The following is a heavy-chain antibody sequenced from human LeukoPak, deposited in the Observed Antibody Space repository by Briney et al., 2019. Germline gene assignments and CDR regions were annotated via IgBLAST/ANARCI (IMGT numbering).Heavy chain of an antibody. CDR3: ARDFYASGFYFWFDP. D-gene: IGHD2/OR15-2a*01. CDR2: ISPSGTT. J-gene: IGHJ5*02. V-gene: IGHV4-4*07. CDR1: GGYTGSHY. Sequence: SETLSLTCTVSGGYTGSHYWSWIRQSAGKGLEWIGRISPSGTTHYNPSLGSRVTMSVDTSNNYFSLRLSSVTAADTAVYYCARDFYASGFYFWFDPWGQGILVTVSS.